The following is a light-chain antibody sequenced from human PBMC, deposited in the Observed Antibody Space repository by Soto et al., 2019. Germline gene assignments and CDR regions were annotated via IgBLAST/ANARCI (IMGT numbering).Light chain of an antibody. CDR3: QQYNSYSLFT. CDR1: QSISSW. Sequence: DIQMTQSPSTLSASVGDRVTITCRASQSISSWLAWYQQKPVKAPKLLIYDASSLESGVPSRFRGSGSGTEFTLPIHNLQPDDFAPYYCQQYNSYSLFTFGPGTKVDIK. J-gene: IGKJ3*01. V-gene: IGKV1-5*01. CDR2: DAS.